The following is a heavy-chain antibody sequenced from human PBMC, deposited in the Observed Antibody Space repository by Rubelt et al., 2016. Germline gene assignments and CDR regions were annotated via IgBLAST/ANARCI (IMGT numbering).Heavy chain of an antibody. D-gene: IGHD1-1*01. Sequence: QVQLVQSGAEVKKPGASVKVSCKASGYTFTSHYMHWVRQAPGQGLEWMGIINPSGDSTSYEQKCQGRVTMTRDTSTSTAYMELSRLRSDDTAVYYCARGVGTAFDPWGQGTLVTVSS. CDR2: INPSGDST. V-gene: IGHV1-46*01. J-gene: IGHJ5*02. CDR1: GYTFTSHY. CDR3: ARGVGTAFDP.